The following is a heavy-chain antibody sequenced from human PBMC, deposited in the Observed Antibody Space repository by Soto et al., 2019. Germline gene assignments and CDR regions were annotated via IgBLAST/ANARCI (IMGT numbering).Heavy chain of an antibody. CDR2: IFTGGST. V-gene: IGHV3-53*04. D-gene: IGHD6-19*01. Sequence: GGSLRLSCAASEFTVSSNYMSWVRQAPGKGLEWVSVIFTGGSTYYADSVKGRFTISRHSSKNTVYLQINSLRAEDTAVYYCARDRYSSGWLDAFDIWGQGTMVTVSS. CDR1: EFTVSSNY. J-gene: IGHJ3*02. CDR3: ARDRYSSGWLDAFDI.